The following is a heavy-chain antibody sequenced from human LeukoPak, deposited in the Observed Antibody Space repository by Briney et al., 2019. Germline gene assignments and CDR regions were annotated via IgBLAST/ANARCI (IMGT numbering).Heavy chain of an antibody. J-gene: IGHJ6*03. V-gene: IGHV3-30*18. CDR1: GFTFSSYG. CDR2: IWYGGSNK. CDR3: AKDSPHYYMDV. Sequence: GRSLRLSCAASGFTFSSYGMHWVRQAPGKGLEWVAVIWYGGSNKYYADSVKGRFTISRDNSKNTLYLQMSSLRAEDTAVYYCAKDSPHYYMDVWGKGTTVTVSS.